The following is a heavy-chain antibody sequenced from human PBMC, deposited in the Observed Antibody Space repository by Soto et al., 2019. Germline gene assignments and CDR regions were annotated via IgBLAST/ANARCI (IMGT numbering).Heavy chain of an antibody. CDR1: GFTFSSYS. J-gene: IGHJ4*02. D-gene: IGHD5-18*01. V-gene: IGHV3-21*01. Sequence: EVQLVESGGGLVKPGGSLRLSCAASGFTFSSYSMNWVRQAPGKGLEWVSSISSSSSYIYYADSVKGRFTISRDNAKNSLYLQMNSLRDEDTAVYYCARDQPGYSYGYGLGDWGQGTLVTVSS. CDR2: ISSSSSYI. CDR3: ARDQPGYSYGYGLGD.